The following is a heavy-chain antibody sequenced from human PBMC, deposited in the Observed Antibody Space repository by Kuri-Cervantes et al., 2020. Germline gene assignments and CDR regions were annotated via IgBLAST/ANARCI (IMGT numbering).Heavy chain of an antibody. V-gene: IGHV3-23*01. CDR3: ARVPPLGLQPNPYFDY. D-gene: IGHD4-11*01. J-gene: IGHJ4*02. CDR1: GFTFSSYA. CDR2: ISDSGGRT. Sequence: GESLKISCAASGFTFSSYAMSWVRQAPGKGLEWVSAISDSGGRTYFADSVKGRFTISRDNSKNSLYLQMNGLRAEDTAVYYCARVPPLGLQPNPYFDYWGQGTLVTVSS.